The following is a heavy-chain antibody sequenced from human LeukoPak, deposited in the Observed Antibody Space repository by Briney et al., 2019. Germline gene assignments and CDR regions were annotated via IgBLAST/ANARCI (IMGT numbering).Heavy chain of an antibody. J-gene: IGHJ6*03. CDR2: INHSGST. Sequence: SETLSVTRAVYGGSFSGYYWSWIRQPPGKGLEWIGEINHSGSTNYNPSLKSRVTISVDTSKNQFSLKLSSVTAADTAVYYCARARYYGSGSYYKHYYYDYMDVWGKGATVTVSS. CDR1: GGSFSGYY. V-gene: IGHV4-34*01. D-gene: IGHD3-10*01. CDR3: ARARYYGSGSYYKHYYYDYMDV.